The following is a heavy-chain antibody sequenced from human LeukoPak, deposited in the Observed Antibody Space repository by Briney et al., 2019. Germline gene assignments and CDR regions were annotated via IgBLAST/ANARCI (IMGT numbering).Heavy chain of an antibody. J-gene: IGHJ3*02. V-gene: IGHV3-48*01. CDR3: ARDYGHAFDT. CDR2: ISRTSDTV. D-gene: IGHD3-16*01. Sequence: GGSLRLSCAASGFTFSGYTLNWVRQAPGKGLEWVSYISRTSDTVSYADSVKGRFTISRDNAKNSLYLQMSSLRAEDTAVYYCARDYGHAFDTWGQGTMVTVSS. CDR1: GFTFSGYT.